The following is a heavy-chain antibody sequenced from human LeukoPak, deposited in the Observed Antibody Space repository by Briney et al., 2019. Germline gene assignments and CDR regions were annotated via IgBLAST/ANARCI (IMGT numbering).Heavy chain of an antibody. Sequence: ASVKVSCKASGGTFSSYAISWVQQAPGQGLEWMGRIIPILGIANYAQKFQGRVTITADKSTSTAYMELSSLRSEDTAVYYCARVEMATIFSLWGQGTLVTVSS. CDR2: IIPILGIA. CDR3: ARVEMATIFSL. D-gene: IGHD5-24*01. CDR1: GGTFSSYA. V-gene: IGHV1-69*04. J-gene: IGHJ4*02.